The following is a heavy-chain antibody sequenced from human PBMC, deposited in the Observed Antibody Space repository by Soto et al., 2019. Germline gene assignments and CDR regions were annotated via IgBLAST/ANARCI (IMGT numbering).Heavy chain of an antibody. J-gene: IGHJ6*03. CDR1: GGSISSYY. D-gene: IGHD2-2*01. V-gene: IGHV4-59*01. CDR2: IYYSGST. CDR3: ARVGWGYCSSTSCSYYYYYYMXV. Sequence: SETLSLTCTVSGGSISSYYWGWIRQPPGKGLEWIGYIYYSGSTNYNPSLKSRVTISVDTSNNQFSLKLSSVTAADTAVYYCARVGWGYCSSTSCSYYYYYYMXVWGKGTTVTVSS.